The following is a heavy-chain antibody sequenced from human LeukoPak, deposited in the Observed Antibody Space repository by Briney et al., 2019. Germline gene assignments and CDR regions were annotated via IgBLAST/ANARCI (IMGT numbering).Heavy chain of an antibody. Sequence: GGSLRLSCAASVFTFSAYGMHWVRQAPGKGLEGVAFIRYDGSNKYSADSVKGRFTIARDNSKNTLYLQMNSLRAEDTAVYYCAKDAQYYDFWSGWNNTYYYYMDVWGKGTTVTVSS. J-gene: IGHJ6*03. CDR2: IRYDGSNK. CDR1: VFTFSAYG. CDR3: AKDAQYYDFWSGWNNTYYYYMDV. V-gene: IGHV3-30*02. D-gene: IGHD3-3*01.